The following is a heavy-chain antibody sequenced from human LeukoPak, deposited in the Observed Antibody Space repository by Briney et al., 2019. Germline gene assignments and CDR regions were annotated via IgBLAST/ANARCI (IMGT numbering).Heavy chain of an antibody. D-gene: IGHD6-6*01. Sequence: ALVKVSCKASGYTFTGYYMHWVRQAPGQGLEWMGWINPNSGGTNYAQKFQGRVTMTRDTSISTAYMELSRLRSDDTAVYYCAGMNRQLVREPFDYWGQGTLVTVSS. CDR3: AGMNRQLVREPFDY. CDR1: GYTFTGYY. J-gene: IGHJ4*02. V-gene: IGHV1-2*02. CDR2: INPNSGGT.